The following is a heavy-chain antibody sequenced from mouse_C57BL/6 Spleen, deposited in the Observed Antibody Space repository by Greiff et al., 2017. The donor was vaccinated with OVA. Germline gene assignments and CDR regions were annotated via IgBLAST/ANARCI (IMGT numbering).Heavy chain of an antibody. CDR2: IDPNSGGT. CDR3: ARDDYDERFAY. Sequence: QVQLKQPGAELVKPGASVKLSCKASGYTFTSYWMHWVKQRPGRGLEWIGRIDPNSGGTKYNEKFKSKATLTVDKPSSTAYMQLSSLTSEDSAVYYCARDDYDERFAYWGQGTLVTVSA. CDR1: GYTFTSYW. V-gene: IGHV1-72*01. J-gene: IGHJ3*01. D-gene: IGHD2-4*01.